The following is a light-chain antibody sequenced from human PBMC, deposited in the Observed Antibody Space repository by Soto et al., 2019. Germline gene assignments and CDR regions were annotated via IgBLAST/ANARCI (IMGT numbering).Light chain of an antibody. CDR3: QQYYSSPFT. V-gene: IGKV4-1*01. Sequence: DIVMTQSPDSLAVSLGERATINCKSSQSLLYSSNNKNYLIWYQQKPGQSPKLLMYWASTRESGVPDRFSGSGPGTDFTLTISSLQAEDVATYYCQQYYSSPFTFGQGTRVEIK. CDR2: WAS. CDR1: QSLLYSSNNKNY. J-gene: IGKJ2*01.